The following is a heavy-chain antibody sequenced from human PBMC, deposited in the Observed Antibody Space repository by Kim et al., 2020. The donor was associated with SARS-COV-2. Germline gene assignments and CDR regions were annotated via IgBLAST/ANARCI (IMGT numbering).Heavy chain of an antibody. J-gene: IGHJ4*02. CDR3: ARDRCSSTSCSLPLDY. CDR2: ISSSSSYI. Sequence: GGSLRLSCAASGFTFSSYSMNWVRQAPGKGLEWVSSISSSSSYIYYADSVKGRFTISRDNAKNSLYLQMNSLRAEDTAVYYCARDRCSSTSCSLPLDYWGQGTLVTVSS. V-gene: IGHV3-21*01. CDR1: GFTFSSYS. D-gene: IGHD2-2*01.